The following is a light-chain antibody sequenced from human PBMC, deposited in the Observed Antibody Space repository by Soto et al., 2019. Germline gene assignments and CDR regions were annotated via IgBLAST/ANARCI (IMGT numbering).Light chain of an antibody. CDR2: EVN. V-gene: IGLV2-14*01. CDR3: SSYTSSSTLV. J-gene: IGLJ2*01. CDR1: SSDVGAYNY. Sequence: SALTQPASVSGSPGQSITISCTGTSSDVGAYNYVSWYQQHPGKAPKLMIFEVNNRPSGVSNRFSGSKSGNTASLAISGLQAEDEADYYCSSYTSSSTLVFGGGTKLTVL.